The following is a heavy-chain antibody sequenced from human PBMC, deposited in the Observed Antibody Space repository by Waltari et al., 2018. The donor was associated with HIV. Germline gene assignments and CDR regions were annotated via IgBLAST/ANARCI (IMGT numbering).Heavy chain of an antibody. Sequence: QLQLQESGPGLVKPSETLSLTFTVSCGSISSSSYSWGWIRHPPGKGLAWIGSIYYSGSTYSHPALNSRVTISVDTAKNHFSLKLRSVTAADTAVYYCARHSLTYYYDSSGYSVAFDYWGQGTLVTVSS. J-gene: IGHJ4*02. CDR2: IYYSGST. V-gene: IGHV4-39*01. CDR1: CGSISSSSYS. CDR3: ARHSLTYYYDSSGYSVAFDY. D-gene: IGHD3-22*01.